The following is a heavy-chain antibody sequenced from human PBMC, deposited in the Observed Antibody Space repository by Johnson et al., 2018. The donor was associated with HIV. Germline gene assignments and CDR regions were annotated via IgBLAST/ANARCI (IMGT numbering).Heavy chain of an antibody. CDR1: GFTFSSYA. D-gene: IGHD3-3*02. CDR2: ISYDGSDK. V-gene: IGHV3-30*04. J-gene: IGHJ3*02. CDR3: ARELSHDAFDI. Sequence: VQLVESGGGVVQPGRSLRLSCAASGFTFSSYAMHWVRQAPAKGLQWVAVISYDGSDKDYADSVKGRFTISRDNAKNTLYLQMNSLRAEDTAAYYCARELSHDAFDIWGQGTMVTVSS.